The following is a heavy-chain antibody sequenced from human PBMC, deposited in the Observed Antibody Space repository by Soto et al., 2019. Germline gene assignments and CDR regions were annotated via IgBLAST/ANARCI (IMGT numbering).Heavy chain of an antibody. V-gene: IGHV1-18*01. Sequence: ASVKVSCKASGYTFTSYGISCVRQAPGQRLEWMGWISAYNGNTNYAQKLQGRVTMTTDTSTSTAYMELRSLRSDDTAVYYCARGSRFLESLFKNAFDIWGQGTMVTVSS. CDR1: GYTFTSYG. CDR2: ISAYNGNT. CDR3: ARGSRFLESLFKNAFDI. J-gene: IGHJ3*02. D-gene: IGHD3-3*01.